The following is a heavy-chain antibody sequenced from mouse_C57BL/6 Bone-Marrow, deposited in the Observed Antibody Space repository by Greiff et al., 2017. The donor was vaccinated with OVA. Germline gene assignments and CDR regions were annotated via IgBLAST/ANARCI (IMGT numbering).Heavy chain of an antibody. V-gene: IGHV1-64*01. D-gene: IGHD1-1*01. CDR1: GYTFTSYW. CDR2: IHPNSGST. Sequence: QVQLQQSGAELVKPGASVKLSCKASGYTFTSYWMHWVKQRPGQGLEWIGMIHPNSGSTNYNEKFKSKATLTVDKSSSTAYMQLSSLTSEDSAVYYCAFITTVVATRYFDVWGTGTTVTVSS. CDR3: AFITTVVATRYFDV. J-gene: IGHJ1*03.